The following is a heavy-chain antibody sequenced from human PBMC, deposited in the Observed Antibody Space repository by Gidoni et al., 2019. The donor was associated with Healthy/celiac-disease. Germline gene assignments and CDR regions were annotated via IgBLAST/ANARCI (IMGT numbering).Heavy chain of an antibody. V-gene: IGHV3-21*01. D-gene: IGHD6-19*01. J-gene: IGHJ4*02. CDR3: ARAAVAGTAGY. CDR1: GFTFSSSS. Sequence: EVQLVESGGGLVKPGGSRRLACAASGFTFSSSSMNWGRQAPGKGLEWVSSISSSSSYIYYADSVKGRFTISRDNAKNSLYLQMNSLRAEDTAVYYCARAAVAGTAGYWGQGTLVTVSS. CDR2: ISSSSSYI.